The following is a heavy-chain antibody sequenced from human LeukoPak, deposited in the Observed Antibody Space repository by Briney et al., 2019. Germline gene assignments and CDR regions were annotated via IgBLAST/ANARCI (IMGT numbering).Heavy chain of an antibody. J-gene: IGHJ5*02. Sequence: ASVKVSCKASGYMFTGYYLHWVRQAPGQGLEWMGWINPNSGGTIYAQKFQGRVTMTGDTSITTAYMELSSLRSDDTAVYYCAKEGELDRRYNGVNWFDPWGQGTLVTVSS. CDR2: INPNSGGT. D-gene: IGHD5-12*01. CDR3: AKEGELDRRYNGVNWFDP. CDR1: GYMFTGYY. V-gene: IGHV1-2*02.